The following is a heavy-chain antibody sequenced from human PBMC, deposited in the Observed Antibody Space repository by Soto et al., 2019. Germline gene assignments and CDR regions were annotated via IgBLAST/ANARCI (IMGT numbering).Heavy chain of an antibody. Sequence: GSLRLSCAASGFTFSNAWMSWVRQAPGKGLEWVGRIKSKTDGGTTDYAAPVKGRFTISRDDSKNTLYLQMNSLKTEDTAVYYCTTDCSGGSCHFEYWGQGTLVTVSS. D-gene: IGHD2-15*01. CDR3: TTDCSGGSCHFEY. CDR2: IKSKTDGGTT. CDR1: GFTFSNAW. J-gene: IGHJ4*02. V-gene: IGHV3-15*01.